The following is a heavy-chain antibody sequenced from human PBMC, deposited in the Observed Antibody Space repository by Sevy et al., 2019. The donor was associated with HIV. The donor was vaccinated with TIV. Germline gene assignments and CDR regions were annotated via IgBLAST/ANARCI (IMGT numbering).Heavy chain of an antibody. CDR2: INPNSGGT. J-gene: IGHJ4*02. Sequence: ASVKVSCKASGYTFTGYYMHWVRQAPGQGLEWMGWINPNSGGTNYAQKFQGRVTMTRDTSISTAYIELSRLGSDDTAVYYCARVLSYYDSSGYPYNGALFDYWGQGTLVTVSS. D-gene: IGHD3-22*01. CDR1: GYTFTGYY. CDR3: ARVLSYYDSSGYPYNGALFDY. V-gene: IGHV1-2*02.